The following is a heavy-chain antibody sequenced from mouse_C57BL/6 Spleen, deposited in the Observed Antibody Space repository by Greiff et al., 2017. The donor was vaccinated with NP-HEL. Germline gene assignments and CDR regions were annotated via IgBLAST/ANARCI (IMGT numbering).Heavy chain of an antibody. CDR2: IDPSDSYT. D-gene: IGHD1-1*01. CDR3: ATGYYGSSSRRYAMDY. CDR1: GYTFTSYW. V-gene: IGHV1-50*01. J-gene: IGHJ4*01. Sequence: QVHVKQPGAELVKPGASVKLSCKASGYTFTSYWMQWVKQRPGQGLEWIGEIDPSDSYTNYNQKFKGKATLTVDTSSSTAYMQLSSLTSEDSAVYYCATGYYGSSSRRYAMDYWGQGTSVTVSS.